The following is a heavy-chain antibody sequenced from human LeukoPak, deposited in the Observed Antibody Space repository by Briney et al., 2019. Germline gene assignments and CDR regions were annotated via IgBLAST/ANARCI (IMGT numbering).Heavy chain of an antibody. V-gene: IGHV3-9*01. J-gene: IGHJ3*02. CDR3: AKGGITMVRGVRAFDI. D-gene: IGHD3-10*01. CDR2: ISWNSGSI. CDR1: GFTFGSYA. Sequence: GGSLRLSCAASGFTFGSYAMSWVRQAPGKGLEWVSGISWNSGSIGYADSVKGRFTISRDNAKNSLYLQMNSLRAEDTALYYCAKGGITMVRGVRAFDIWGQGTMVTVSS.